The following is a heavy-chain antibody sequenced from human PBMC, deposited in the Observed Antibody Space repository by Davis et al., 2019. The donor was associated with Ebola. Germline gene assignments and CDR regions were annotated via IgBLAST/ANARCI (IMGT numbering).Heavy chain of an antibody. CDR2: INHSGST. D-gene: IGHD6-6*01. CDR3: ARGPSIRGFDY. J-gene: IGHJ4*02. CDR1: GFTVSSNY. V-gene: IGHV4-34*01. Sequence: ESLKISCAASGFTVSSNYMSWVRQAPGKGLEWIGEINHSGSTNYNPSLKSRVTISVDTSKNQFSLKLSSVTAADTAVYYCARGPSIRGFDYWGQGTLVTVSS.